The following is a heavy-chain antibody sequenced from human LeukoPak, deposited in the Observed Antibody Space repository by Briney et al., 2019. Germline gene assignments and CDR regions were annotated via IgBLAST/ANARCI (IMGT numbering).Heavy chain of an antibody. Sequence: PSETLSLTCAVSGGSISSGGYSWSWLRQPPGKGLEWIGYIYHSGSTYYNPSLKSRVTISVDRSKNQFSLKLSSVTAADTAVYYCARSPTVTRLDAFDIWGQGTMVTVSS. J-gene: IGHJ3*02. V-gene: IGHV4-30-2*01. CDR1: GGSISSGGYS. D-gene: IGHD4-17*01. CDR3: ARSPTVTRLDAFDI. CDR2: IYHSGST.